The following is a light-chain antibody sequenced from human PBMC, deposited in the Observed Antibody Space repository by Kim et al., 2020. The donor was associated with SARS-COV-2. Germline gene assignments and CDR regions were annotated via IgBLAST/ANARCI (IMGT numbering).Light chain of an antibody. V-gene: IGKV3-20*01. Sequence: PGERATLSWRASQSVRSNFLGWYQQKVGRAPRLLIYGVSTRATGIPDRFSGSGSGTDFTLAISRLEPEDFAVYYCQQYDNSAKYTFGQGTKLEI. CDR3: QQYDNSAKYT. CDR2: GVS. J-gene: IGKJ2*01. CDR1: QSVRSNF.